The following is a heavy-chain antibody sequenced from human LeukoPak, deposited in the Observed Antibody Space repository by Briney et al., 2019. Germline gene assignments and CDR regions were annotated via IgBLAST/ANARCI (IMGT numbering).Heavy chain of an antibody. CDR1: GFTFSSYG. D-gene: IGHD6-13*01. CDR3: ATEGYSSRSGAFDY. Sequence: GGSLRLSCAASGFTFSSYGMHWVRQAPGKGLEWVAFIRYDGSNKYHADSVKGRFTISRDNSKNTLYLQMNSLRAEDTAVYYCATEGYSSRSGAFDYWGQGTLVTVSS. V-gene: IGHV3-30*02. J-gene: IGHJ4*02. CDR2: IRYDGSNK.